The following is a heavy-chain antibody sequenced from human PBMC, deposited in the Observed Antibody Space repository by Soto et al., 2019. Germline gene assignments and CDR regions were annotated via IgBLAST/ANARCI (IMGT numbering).Heavy chain of an antibody. J-gene: IGHJ5*02. CDR1: GYTFTRFY. Sequence: QVELVQSGAEVTKPGASVKLSCKASGYTFTRFYIQWMRQAPGQGLDWLGIINPSGSNTNYAQKFQGRVTMTSDTSTSSVYMDLTSLTSEDAAIYYCAREGALIDAIPRGLFDPRGQGNLVNVSS. V-gene: IGHV1-46*01. D-gene: IGHD2-8*01. CDR2: INPSGSNT. CDR3: AREGALIDAIPRGLFDP.